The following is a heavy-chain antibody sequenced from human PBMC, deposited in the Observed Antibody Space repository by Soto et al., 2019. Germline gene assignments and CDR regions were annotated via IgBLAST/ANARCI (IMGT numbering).Heavy chain of an antibody. V-gene: IGHV1-18*04. Sequence: QDHLVQSGAEVKKPGASAKVSCKASGYTFKNYGINWVRQAPGQGLEWVAWISAYNGDTSYAQHLQGRFTVTTETLTNTAYMELRSLRPDDTAVYFCVLGGLETGYYRDMDYWGQGTLVSVSS. CDR3: VLGGLETGYYRDMDY. J-gene: IGHJ4*02. CDR2: ISAYNGDT. D-gene: IGHD3-9*01. CDR1: GYTFKNYG.